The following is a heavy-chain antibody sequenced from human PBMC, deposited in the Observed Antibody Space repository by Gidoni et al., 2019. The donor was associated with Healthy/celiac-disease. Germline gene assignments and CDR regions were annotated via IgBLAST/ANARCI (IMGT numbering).Heavy chain of an antibody. J-gene: IGHJ3*02. CDR1: GGSISSYY. CDR2: IYYSGST. D-gene: IGHD2-2*01. Sequence: QVQLQESGPGLVKPSETLSLTCTVSGGSISSYYWSWIRQPPGKGLEWIGYIYYSGSTNYNPSLKSRVTISVDTSKNQFSLKLSSVTAADTAVYYCAREVDGAFDIWGQGTMVTVSS. V-gene: IGHV4-59*01. CDR3: AREVDGAFDI.